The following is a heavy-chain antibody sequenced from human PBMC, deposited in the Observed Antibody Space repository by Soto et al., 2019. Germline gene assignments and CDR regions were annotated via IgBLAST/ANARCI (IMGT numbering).Heavy chain of an antibody. CDR3: ARDLGGYMDV. J-gene: IGHJ6*02. CDR1: GDSVFTNSAAA. CDR2: TFYRSKWYH. D-gene: IGHD6-25*01. Sequence: QVQLQPSGPGLVKPSQTLSLTCAISGDSVFTNSAAAWNWIRQAPSRGLEWLGRTFYRSKWYHDYSSSVRSRININPDPAQNQFSLQLKSVTPEDTAVYYCARDLGGYMDVWGQGTTVTVSS. V-gene: IGHV6-1*01.